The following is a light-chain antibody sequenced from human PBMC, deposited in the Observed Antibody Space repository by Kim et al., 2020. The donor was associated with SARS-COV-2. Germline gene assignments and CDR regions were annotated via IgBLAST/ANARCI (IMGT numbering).Light chain of an antibody. CDR1: QSLLHSNGYNY. CDR2: LGS. CDR3: MQALQTPL. Sequence: DIVMTQSPLSLPVTPGEPASISCRSSQSLLHSNGYNYLDWYLQKPGQSPQLLIYLGSNRASGVPDRFSGSGSGTDFTLKISRVEAEDVGVYYCMQALQTPLFGRETELEI. J-gene: IGKJ2*01. V-gene: IGKV2-28*01.